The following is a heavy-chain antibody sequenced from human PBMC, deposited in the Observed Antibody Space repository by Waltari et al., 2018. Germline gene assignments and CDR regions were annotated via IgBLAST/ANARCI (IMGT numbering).Heavy chain of an antibody. D-gene: IGHD3-22*01. CDR1: GFTFTSSA. Sequence: QMQLVQSGPEVKKPGTSVKVSCKASGFTFTSSAVQWVRQARGQRLEWIGWIVVGSGITNYAQKFQERVTITRDMSTSTAYMELSSLRSEDTAVYYCAARGYYYDSSGYYYPDYWGQGTLVTVSS. V-gene: IGHV1-58*01. J-gene: IGHJ4*02. CDR2: IVVGSGIT. CDR3: AARGYYYDSSGYYYPDY.